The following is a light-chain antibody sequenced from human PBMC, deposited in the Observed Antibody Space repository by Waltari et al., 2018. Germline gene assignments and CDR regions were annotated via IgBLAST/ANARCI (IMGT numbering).Light chain of an antibody. Sequence: QSALTQPASVSGSPGQSIAISCTGTSSDVGDYDYVCWYQQHPGKAPNFLIYDFSNRPSWVCTRVFGANSGNTASLTISGLQAEDEADYYCASYTATSTPYVFGTGTKVTVL. J-gene: IGLJ1*01. CDR1: SSDVGDYDY. V-gene: IGLV2-14*01. CDR2: DFS. CDR3: ASYTATSTPYV.